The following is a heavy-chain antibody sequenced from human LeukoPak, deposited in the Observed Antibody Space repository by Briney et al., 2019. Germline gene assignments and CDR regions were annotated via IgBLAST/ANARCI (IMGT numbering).Heavy chain of an antibody. Sequence: SETLSLTCTVSGGSISSSSYYWGWIRQPPGKGLEWIGSIYYSGSTYYNPSLQSRVTISIETSKNQISLRLNSVTAADTAIYYCAKGGGYGLIDYWGQGTLVTVSS. CDR1: GGSISSSSYY. CDR2: IYYSGST. J-gene: IGHJ4*02. D-gene: IGHD1-26*01. V-gene: IGHV4-39*02. CDR3: AKGGGYGLIDY.